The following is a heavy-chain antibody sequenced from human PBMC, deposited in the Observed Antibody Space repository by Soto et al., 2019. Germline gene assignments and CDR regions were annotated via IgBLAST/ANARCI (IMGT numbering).Heavy chain of an antibody. CDR1: GGSFSGYY. D-gene: IGHD4-17*01. Sequence: SETLALTCAVYGGSFSGYYWSWIRQPPGKGLEWIGEINHSGSTNYNPSLKSRVTISVDTSKNQFSLKLSSVTAADTAVYYCARDYGDYFYYYYMDVWGKGTTVTVSS. CDR2: INHSGST. V-gene: IGHV4-34*01. J-gene: IGHJ6*03. CDR3: ARDYGDYFYYYYMDV.